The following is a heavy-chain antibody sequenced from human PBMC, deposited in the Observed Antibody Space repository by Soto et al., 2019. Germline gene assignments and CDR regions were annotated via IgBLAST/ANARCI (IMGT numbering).Heavy chain of an antibody. J-gene: IGHJ4*02. CDR1: GVSISSPHHN. Sequence: QVQLQESGPGLVEPSQTLSLTCTVPGVSISSPHHNWIWIRQYPGKGLEWIGFIHYSGTTYYNPSLKSRVAITVDTSRNDCSLWLSSVTAADKAVYYCTTGGDASQTGYWGQGTLVTVSS. CDR3: TTGGDASQTGY. CDR2: IHYSGTT. V-gene: IGHV4-31*03. D-gene: IGHD1-1*01.